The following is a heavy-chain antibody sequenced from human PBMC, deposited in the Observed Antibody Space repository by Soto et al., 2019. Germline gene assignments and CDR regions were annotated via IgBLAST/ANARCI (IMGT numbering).Heavy chain of an antibody. CDR2: ISSSSSSI. J-gene: IGHJ4*02. D-gene: IGHD6-13*01. V-gene: IGHV3-48*01. Sequence: EVQLVESGGGLIQPGSSLRLSCAASGFTFSSYSMNWVRQTPGKGLEWVSYISSSSSSIYYADSVKGRFTISRDNAXIPLSLQMNSLRAEDTAVYFCVREVKSSNRWKPFDYWGQGTLVTVSS. CDR1: GFTFSSYS. CDR3: VREVKSSNRWKPFDY.